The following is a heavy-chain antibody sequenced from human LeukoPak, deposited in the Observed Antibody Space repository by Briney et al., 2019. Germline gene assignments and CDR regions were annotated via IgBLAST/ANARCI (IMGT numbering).Heavy chain of an antibody. V-gene: IGHV3-23*01. CDR3: VRDSLGTLDY. CDR1: GFTFSSYW. Sequence: PGGSLRLSCAASGFTFSSYWMSWVRQAPGKGLEWVSAISGSGGSTYHADSVKGRFTISRDNSKNTLYLEMNSLRIEDTAVYYCVRDSLGTLDYWGQGTLVTVSS. J-gene: IGHJ4*02. CDR2: ISGSGGST. D-gene: IGHD7-27*01.